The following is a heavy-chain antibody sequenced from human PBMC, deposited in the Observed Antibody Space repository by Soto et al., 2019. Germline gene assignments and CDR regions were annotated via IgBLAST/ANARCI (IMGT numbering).Heavy chain of an antibody. CDR3: AKDCNRGSYFGHKPGPGCS. J-gene: IGHJ5*01. CDR1: GFTFSSYG. D-gene: IGHD1-26*01. V-gene: IGHV3-30*18. CDR2: ISYDGTNK. Sequence: PGGSLRLSCAASGFTFSSYGMHWVRQAPGKGLEWVALISYDGTNKDYADSVKGRFTISRDSSKNTLYLQMNSLRAEDTAVYYCAKDCNRGSYFGHKPGPGCSWGQGTLVPVSS.